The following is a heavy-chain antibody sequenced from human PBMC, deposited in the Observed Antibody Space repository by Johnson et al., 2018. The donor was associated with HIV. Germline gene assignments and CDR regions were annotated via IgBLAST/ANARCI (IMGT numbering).Heavy chain of an antibody. CDR1: GFTFSSYA. V-gene: IGHV3-30*04. Sequence: QVQLVESGGDVVQPGRSLRLSCAASGFTFSSYAMHWVRQAPGKGLEWVAVISYDGSNKYYADSVKGRFTISRDNSKNTLYLQMNSLRAGDTAVYYCARGDYGGNLDAFDIWGQGTMVTVSS. D-gene: IGHD4-23*01. CDR3: ARGDYGGNLDAFDI. J-gene: IGHJ3*02. CDR2: ISYDGSNK.